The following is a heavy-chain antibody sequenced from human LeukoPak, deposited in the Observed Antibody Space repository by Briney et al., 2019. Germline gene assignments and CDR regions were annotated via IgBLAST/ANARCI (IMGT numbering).Heavy chain of an antibody. CDR1: GFTFSDHW. CDR3: ARYPAAPVPFDS. V-gene: IGHV3-7*05. Sequence: PGGSLRLSCAASGFTFSDHWMSWVRQAPGKGLGWVANIKADGSEKIYVDSVKGRFTITRDNAKKSVYLQMNSLRAEDTAVYYCARYPAAPVPFDSWGQGTLVTVSS. J-gene: IGHJ4*02. CDR2: IKADGSEK.